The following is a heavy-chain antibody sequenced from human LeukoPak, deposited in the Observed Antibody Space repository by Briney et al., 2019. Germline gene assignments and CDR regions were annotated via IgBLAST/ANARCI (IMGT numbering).Heavy chain of an antibody. CDR2: ISGSGGDS. CDR1: GITFSSYA. D-gene: IGHD6-19*01. Sequence: GGSLRLSCAASGITFSSYAMSWVRQAPGKGLEWVSAISGSGGDSYYADSVKGRFTISRDNSKNTLYLQMNSLRAEDTSVYYCTIRWGQWLVGDYWGQGTLVTVSS. J-gene: IGHJ4*02. CDR3: TIRWGQWLVGDY. V-gene: IGHV3-23*01.